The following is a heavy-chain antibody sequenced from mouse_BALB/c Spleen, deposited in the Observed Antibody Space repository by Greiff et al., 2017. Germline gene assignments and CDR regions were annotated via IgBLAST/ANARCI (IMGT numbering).Heavy chain of an antibody. CDR2: ISYDGSN. Sequence: DVQLQESGPGLVKPSQSLSLTCSVTGYSITSGYYWNWIRQFPGNKLEWMGYISYDGSNNYNPSLKNRISITRDTSKNQFFLKLNSVTTEDTATYYCARLVSTTNGFAYWGQGTLVTVSA. J-gene: IGHJ3*01. CDR1: GYSITSGYY. D-gene: IGHD2-13*01. V-gene: IGHV3-6*02. CDR3: ARLVSTTNGFAY.